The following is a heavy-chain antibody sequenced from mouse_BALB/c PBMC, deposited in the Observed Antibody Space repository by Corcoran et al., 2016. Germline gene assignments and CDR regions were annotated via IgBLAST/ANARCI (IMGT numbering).Heavy chain of an antibody. V-gene: IGHV1S136*01. Sequence: EVQLQQSGPELVKPGASVKMSCKASGYTFTSYVLHWVKQKPGQGLEWIGYIYPYNDDTKYNEEFKGKAKLTSDKSSSTAYMELRSLTSEDSAVYYCAREVPGGYPFDYWGQGTILTVSS. CDR1: GYTFTSYV. CDR3: AREVPGGYPFDY. D-gene: IGHD2-2*01. J-gene: IGHJ2*01. CDR2: IYPYNDDT.